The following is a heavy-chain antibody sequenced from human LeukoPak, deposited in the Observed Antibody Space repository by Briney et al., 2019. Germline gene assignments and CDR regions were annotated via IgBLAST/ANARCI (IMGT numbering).Heavy chain of an antibody. Sequence: GGSLRLSCAVSGFTFRSYWMHWVRQAPGKGPEWVSRINTDGRSTTYADSVKGRFTISRDNAKNMLYLQMNSLSAEDTAVYYCARVIFQVGGTDYWGQGTLVTVSS. CDR3: ARVIFQVGGTDY. CDR2: INTDGRST. CDR1: GFTFRSYW. J-gene: IGHJ4*02. V-gene: IGHV3-74*01. D-gene: IGHD1-1*01.